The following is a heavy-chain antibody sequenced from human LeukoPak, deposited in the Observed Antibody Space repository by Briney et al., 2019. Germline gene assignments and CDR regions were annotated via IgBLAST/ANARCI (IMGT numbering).Heavy chain of an antibody. J-gene: IGHJ3*02. D-gene: IGHD7-27*01. CDR3: ATPPPTNWGGAFDI. V-gene: IGHV3-23*01. CDR2: IIGSGDYT. Sequence: GGSLRLSCAASGFTFSSYAMSWVRQAPGRGPEWVSLIIGSGDYTYYTDSVKGRFTISRDNSKNTLYLQMDSLRVADMAVYYCATPPPTNWGGAFDIWGQGTMVTVSS. CDR1: GFTFSSYA.